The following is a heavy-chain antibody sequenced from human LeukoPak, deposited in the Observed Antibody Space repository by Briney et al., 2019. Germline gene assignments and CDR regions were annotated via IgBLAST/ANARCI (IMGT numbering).Heavy chain of an antibody. J-gene: IGHJ4*02. D-gene: IGHD4-17*01. CDR2: IYYSGST. V-gene: IGHV4-30-4*08. CDR1: GGSISSSSYY. Sequence: SETLSLTCTVSGGSISSSSYYWSWIRQPPGKGLEWIGYIYYSGSTYYNPSLKSRVTISVDTSKNQFSLKLSSVTAADTAVYYCARVGIGTTVTPGPDYWGQGTLVTVSS. CDR3: ARVGIGTTVTPGPDY.